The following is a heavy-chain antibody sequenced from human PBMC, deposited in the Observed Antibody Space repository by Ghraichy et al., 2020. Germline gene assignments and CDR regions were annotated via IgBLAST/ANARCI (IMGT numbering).Heavy chain of an antibody. D-gene: IGHD3-10*01. Sequence: SQTLSLTCVVNGGSFSGYFWSWVRQAPGKGLEWIAEISDRGSTNYNPSLKSRVTTSVDTSKNQFSLKLSSVTAADTAVYYCARGLGGPRLQHWGQGTLVIVSS. CDR2: ISDRGST. V-gene: IGHV4-34*01. J-gene: IGHJ1*01. CDR3: ARGLGGPRLQH. CDR1: GGSFSGYF.